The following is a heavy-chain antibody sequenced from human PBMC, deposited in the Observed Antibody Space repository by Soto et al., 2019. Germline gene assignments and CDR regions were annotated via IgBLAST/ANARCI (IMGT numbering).Heavy chain of an antibody. Sequence: PGGSLRLSCAASGFTFRNYPMTWVRQAPGKGLAWVSTISGSGADTYYPNSVKGRVTISRDNSKSTLYLQINSLRAEDTAIYYCAKGGLLPRANRWFWGQGTLVTVSS. V-gene: IGHV3-23*01. CDR1: GFTFRNYP. D-gene: IGHD2-2*01. CDR3: AKGGLLPRANRWF. CDR2: ISGSGADT. J-gene: IGHJ4*02.